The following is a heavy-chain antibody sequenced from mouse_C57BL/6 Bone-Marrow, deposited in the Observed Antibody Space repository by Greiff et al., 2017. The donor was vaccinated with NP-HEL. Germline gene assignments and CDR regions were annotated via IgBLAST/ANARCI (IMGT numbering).Heavy chain of an antibody. Sequence: EVKLVESGGGLVKPGGSLKLSCAASGFTFSSYAMSWVRQTPEKRLEWVATISDGGSYTYYPDNVKGRFTISRDNAKNNLYLQMSHLKSEDTAMYYCAREGDYGYDGFAYWGQGTLVTVSA. D-gene: IGHD2-2*01. CDR3: AREGDYGYDGFAY. CDR2: ISDGGSYT. J-gene: IGHJ3*01. CDR1: GFTFSSYA. V-gene: IGHV5-4*01.